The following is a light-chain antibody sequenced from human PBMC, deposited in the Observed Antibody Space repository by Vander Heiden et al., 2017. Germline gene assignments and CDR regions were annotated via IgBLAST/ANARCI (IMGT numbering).Light chain of an antibody. CDR3: QQTYLTRT. Sequence: DIQMTQSPSSLSASVGDRVTITCWASQSISSSLNWYQQKLGKAPNLLIYAASNLQSGVPSRFSGSGSGTDFTLTISSLQPEDFATYYCQQTYLTRTFGQGTKVEIK. CDR1: QSISSS. V-gene: IGKV1-39*01. J-gene: IGKJ1*01. CDR2: AAS.